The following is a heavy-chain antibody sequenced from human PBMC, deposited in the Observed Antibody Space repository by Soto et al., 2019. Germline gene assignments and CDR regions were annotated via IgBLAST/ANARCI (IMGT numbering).Heavy chain of an antibody. Sequence: GGSLRLSCAASGFTFSDYYMSWIRQAPGKGLEWVSYISSSSSYTNYADCVKGRFTISRDNAKNSLYLQMNSLRAEDTAVYYCARASYSSSWYGFLFGYWGQGTLVTVSS. CDR2: ISSSSSYT. V-gene: IGHV3-11*06. D-gene: IGHD6-13*01. J-gene: IGHJ4*02. CDR1: GFTFSDYY. CDR3: ARASYSSSWYGFLFGY.